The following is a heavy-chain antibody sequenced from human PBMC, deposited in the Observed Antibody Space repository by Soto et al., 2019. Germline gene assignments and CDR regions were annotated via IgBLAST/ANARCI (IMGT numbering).Heavy chain of an antibody. V-gene: IGHV3-21*01. J-gene: IGHJ4*02. CDR3: VRGDDRVD. D-gene: IGHD1-1*01. CDR2: ISKRILLI. Sequence: WGPFRLSCFGCGIICSSFTINLVRQAPWMWLQYLASISKRILLIYYADSVRGRFIISRDNSKDSVFLQMYSMRAEDTAMYYCVRGDDRVDWGQGIMLPVSS. CDR1: GIICSSFT.